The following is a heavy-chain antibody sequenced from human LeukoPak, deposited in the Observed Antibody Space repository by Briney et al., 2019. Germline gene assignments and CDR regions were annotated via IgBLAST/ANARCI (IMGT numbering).Heavy chain of an antibody. CDR3: ARWGLRSSPDY. D-gene: IGHD5-12*01. J-gene: IGHJ4*02. CDR1: GGSFSGYY. CDR2: INHSGST. Sequence: PSETLSLTCAVYGGSFSGYYWSWIRQPPGKGLEWIGEINHSGSTNYNPSLKSRVTISVDTSKNQFSLKLSSVTAADTAVYYCARWGLRSSPDYWGQGTLVTVSS. V-gene: IGHV4-34*01.